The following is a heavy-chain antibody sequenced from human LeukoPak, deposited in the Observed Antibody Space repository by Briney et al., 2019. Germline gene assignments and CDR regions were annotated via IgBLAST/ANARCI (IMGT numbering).Heavy chain of an antibody. J-gene: IGHJ4*02. D-gene: IGHD2-15*01. CDR2: IVVGSGNT. CDR3: AAGYCSGGSCYRDFDY. CDR1: GFTFTSSA. Sequence: SVKVSCKVSGFTFTSSAVQWVRQARGQRLEWIGWIVVGSGNTNYAQKFQERVTITRDMSTSTAYMELSSLRSEDTAVYYCAAGYCSGGSCYRDFDYWGQGTLVTVSS. V-gene: IGHV1-58*01.